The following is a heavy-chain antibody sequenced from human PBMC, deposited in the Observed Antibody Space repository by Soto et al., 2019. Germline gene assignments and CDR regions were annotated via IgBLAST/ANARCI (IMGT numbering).Heavy chain of an antibody. Sequence: QGQLQQSGPGLVKPSQTLSLTCAISGDSVSSDITSWNWIRQSPSRGLEWLGRTYYRSKWFHDYAVSVKSRITINPDTSKNQLSLELNSMTPEVTAVYYCARGNALDVWGQGTVVTVSS. V-gene: IGHV6-1*01. D-gene: IGHD3-10*01. J-gene: IGHJ3*01. CDR2: TYYRSKWFH. CDR1: GDSVSSDITS. CDR3: ARGNALDV.